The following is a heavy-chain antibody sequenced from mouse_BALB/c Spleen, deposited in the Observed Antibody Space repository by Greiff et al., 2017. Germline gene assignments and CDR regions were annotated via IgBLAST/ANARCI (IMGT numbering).Heavy chain of an antibody. J-gene: IGHJ3*01. Sequence: QVQLQQSGAELAKPGASVKMSCKASGYTFTSYWMHWVKQRPGQGLEWIGYINPSTGYTEYNQKFKDKATLTADKSSSTAYMQLSSLTSEDSAVYYCARREWGNSFAYWGQGTLVTVSA. CDR3: ARREWGNSFAY. CDR2: INPSTGYT. D-gene: IGHD2-1*01. V-gene: IGHV1-7*01. CDR1: GYTFTSYW.